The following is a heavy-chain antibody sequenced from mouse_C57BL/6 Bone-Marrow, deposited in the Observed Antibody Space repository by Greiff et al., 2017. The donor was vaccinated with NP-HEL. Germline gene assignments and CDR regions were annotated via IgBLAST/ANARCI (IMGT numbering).Heavy chain of an antibody. V-gene: IGHV1-64*01. CDR2: IHPNSGST. J-gene: IGHJ3*01. D-gene: IGHD2-1*01. CDR3: ARAFYYPWFAY. CDR1: GYTFTSYW. Sequence: QVQLQQPGAELVKPGASVKLSCKASGYTFTSYWMHWVKQRPGQGLEWIGMIHPNSGSTNYNEKFKSKATLTVDKSSSTAYMQLSSLTSEDSAVYYCARAFYYPWFAYWGQGTLVTVSA.